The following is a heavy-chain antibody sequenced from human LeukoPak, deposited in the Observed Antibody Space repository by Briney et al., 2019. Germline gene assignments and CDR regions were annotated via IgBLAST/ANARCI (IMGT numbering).Heavy chain of an antibody. CDR1: GFTVSTDY. Sequence: GGSLRLSCAASGFTVSTDYMSWIRQAPGKGLEWVSSIYRDGSTYYVDFVKGRFTFSRDNSKNTLYLQMNSLRAEDTAVYYCAKNGGNSGIQHWGQGTLVTVSS. CDR3: AKNGGNSGIQH. J-gene: IGHJ1*01. D-gene: IGHD4-23*01. V-gene: IGHV3-53*01. CDR2: IYRDGST.